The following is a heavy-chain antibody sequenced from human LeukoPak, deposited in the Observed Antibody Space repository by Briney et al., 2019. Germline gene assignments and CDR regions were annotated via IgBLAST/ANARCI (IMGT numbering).Heavy chain of an antibody. Sequence: GASVKVSCKVSGYTLTELSMHWVRQAPGKGLEWMGGFDLGDGETIFAQKFQGRVTMTEDTSTDTAYMELRSLTSEDTAVYYCAAGGPWHLLDYWGQGTLVTVSS. D-gene: IGHD5-12*01. J-gene: IGHJ4*02. CDR2: FDLGDGET. CDR1: GYTLTELS. CDR3: AAGGPWHLLDY. V-gene: IGHV1-24*01.